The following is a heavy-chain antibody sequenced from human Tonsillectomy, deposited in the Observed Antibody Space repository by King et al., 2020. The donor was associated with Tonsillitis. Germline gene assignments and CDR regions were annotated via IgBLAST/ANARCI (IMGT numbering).Heavy chain of an antibody. CDR2: ISGSGAST. V-gene: IGHV3-23*04. Sequence: VQLVESGGGLVQPGGSLRLSCAASAFTFNIYAMTWVRQAPGKGLEWVSTISGSGASTYYSDSVKGRFTISRDNSKNTLYLRMNSLRAEDTAIYYCAKEAEGDFSFGYWGQGTLVTVSS. D-gene: IGHD2-21*02. J-gene: IGHJ4*02. CDR1: AFTFNIYA. CDR3: AKEAEGDFSFGY.